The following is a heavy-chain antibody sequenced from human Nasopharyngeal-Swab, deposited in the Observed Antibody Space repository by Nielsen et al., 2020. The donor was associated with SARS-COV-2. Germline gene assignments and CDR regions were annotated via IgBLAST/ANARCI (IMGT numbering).Heavy chain of an antibody. CDR1: GFTFSSYG. V-gene: IGHV3-30*03. CDR3: ARDQNYDFWGTGAFDT. CDR2: ISYDGSNK. D-gene: IGHD3-3*01. Sequence: GGSLRLSCAASGFTFSSYGMHWVRQAPGKGLEWVAVISYDGSNKYYADSVKGRFTISRDNSKNTLYLQMNSLRAEDTAVYYCARDQNYDFWGTGAFDTWGQGTMVTVSS. J-gene: IGHJ3*02.